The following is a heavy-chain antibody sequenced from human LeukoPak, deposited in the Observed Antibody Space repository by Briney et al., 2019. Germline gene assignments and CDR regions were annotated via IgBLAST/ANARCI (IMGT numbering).Heavy chain of an antibody. J-gene: IGHJ4*02. V-gene: IGHV3-30-3*01. CDR3: ARDTYKYYGSGSYLSDY. CDR2: ISYDVSNK. CDR1: GFTFSSYA. Sequence: GGSLRLSCAASGFTFSSYAMHWVRQAPGKGLEWVAVISYDVSNKYYADSVKGRFTISRDNSKNTLYLQMNSLRAEDTAVYYCARDTYKYYGSGSYLSDYWGQGTLVTVSS. D-gene: IGHD3-10*01.